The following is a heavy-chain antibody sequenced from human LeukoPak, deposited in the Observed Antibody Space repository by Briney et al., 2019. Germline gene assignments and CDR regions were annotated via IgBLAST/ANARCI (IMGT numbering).Heavy chain of an antibody. V-gene: IGHV4-31*03. CDR1: GGSISSGGYY. J-gene: IGHJ6*02. D-gene: IGHD3-10*01. CDR3: ARDNYGSGSPYGMDV. CDR2: IYYSGST. Sequence: SQTLSLTCTVSGGSISSGGYYWSWIRQHPGKGLEWIGYIYYSGSTYYNPSLKSRVTISVDTSKNQFSLKLSSVTVADTAVYYCARDNYGSGSPYGMDVWGQGTLVTVSS.